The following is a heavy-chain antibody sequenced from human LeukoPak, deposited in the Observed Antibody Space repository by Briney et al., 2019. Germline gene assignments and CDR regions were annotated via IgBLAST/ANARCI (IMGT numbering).Heavy chain of an antibody. CDR1: GDSISSYY. V-gene: IGHV4-59*08. D-gene: IGHD3-22*01. J-gene: IGHJ4*02. CDR3: ARHYDSSGYHLGPFDF. CDR2: IYYSGST. Sequence: PSETRSLTCTVSGDSISSYYWSWIRQPPGKGLEWIGYIYYSGSTNYNPSLKSRVTISVDTSKKQLSLKLSSVTAADTAVHYCARHYDSSGYHLGPFDFWGRGILVTVSS.